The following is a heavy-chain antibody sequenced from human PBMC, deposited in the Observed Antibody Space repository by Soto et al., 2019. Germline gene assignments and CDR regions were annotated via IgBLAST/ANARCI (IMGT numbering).Heavy chain of an antibody. V-gene: IGHV3-74*01. J-gene: IGHJ6*03. D-gene: IGHD2-15*01. CDR1: GFTFSTYW. CDR2: INSDGSVS. Sequence: EVQLVESWGGLVQPGGALRLSCAASGFTFSTYWMYWVRQAPGEGLVWVSRINSDGSVSSYADSVKGRLTISRDNVKNTLYLQMDSLRAEDPAVYYCARGDCVGGTCYSLAGSFFYYMDVWGKGTTVTVFS. CDR3: ARGDCVGGTCYSLAGSFFYYMDV.